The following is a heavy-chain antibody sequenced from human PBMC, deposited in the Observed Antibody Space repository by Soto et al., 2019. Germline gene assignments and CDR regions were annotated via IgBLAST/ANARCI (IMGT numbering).Heavy chain of an antibody. CDR2: STSHSYGGTT. Sequence: GGSLRLSCAASGFTFSDHWMSWVRQAPGKGLEWVAFSTSHSYGGTTDYAASVKGRFTISRDDSKSIAYLQMNSLQIADTAIYYCDRDGDYYGMDVWGQGTTVTVSS. V-gene: IGHV3-49*04. D-gene: IGHD3-3*01. CDR3: DRDGDYYGMDV. J-gene: IGHJ6*02. CDR1: GFTFSDHW.